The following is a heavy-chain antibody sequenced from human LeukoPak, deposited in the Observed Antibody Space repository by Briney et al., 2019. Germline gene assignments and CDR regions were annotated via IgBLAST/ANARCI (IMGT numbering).Heavy chain of an antibody. V-gene: IGHV3-21*01. CDR3: ARDLTGSGSPLDY. J-gene: IGHJ4*02. CDR1: RFTFSTYS. CDR2: ISSSSRYI. Sequence: RGSMTPSSPASRFTFSTYSINWVRQAPGKGLEWVSSISSSSRYIYYAHSVKGRFSLSRDNAKNSLYLQMNSLRVEDTAVYYCARDLTGSGSPLDYWGQGTLVTVSS. D-gene: IGHD3-10*01.